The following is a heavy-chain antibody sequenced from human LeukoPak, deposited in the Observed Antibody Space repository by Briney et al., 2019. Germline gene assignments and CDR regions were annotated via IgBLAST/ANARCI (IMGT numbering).Heavy chain of an antibody. J-gene: IGHJ4*02. CDR3: ASDILTRYYFDY. CDR2: IIPILGIA. CDR1: GGTFSSYA. D-gene: IGHD3-9*01. Sequence: SVKVSCKASGGTFSSYAISWVRQAPGQGLEWMGRIIPILGIANYAQKFHGRVTITADKSTSTAYMELSSLRSEDTAVYYCASDILTRYYFDYWGQGTLVTVSS. V-gene: IGHV1-69*04.